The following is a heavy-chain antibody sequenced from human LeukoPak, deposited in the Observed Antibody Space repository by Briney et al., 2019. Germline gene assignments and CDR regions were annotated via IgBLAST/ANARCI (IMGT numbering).Heavy chain of an antibody. CDR3: ARGTMTTAYYFDY. J-gene: IGHJ4*02. D-gene: IGHD4-17*01. CDR2: INPNSGGT. Sequence: ASVKVSCKASGYTFTGYYMHWVRPAPGQGLEWMGWINPNSGGTNYAQKFQGRVTMTRDTSISAAYMELSRLRSDDTAVYYCARGTMTTAYYFDYWGQGTLVTVSS. CDR1: GYTFTGYY. V-gene: IGHV1-2*02.